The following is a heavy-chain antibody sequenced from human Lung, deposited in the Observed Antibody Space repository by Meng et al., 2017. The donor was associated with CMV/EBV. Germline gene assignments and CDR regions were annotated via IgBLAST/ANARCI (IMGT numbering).Heavy chain of an antibody. J-gene: IGHJ6*02. CDR1: GFTVRNNY. Sequence: SCAASGFTVRNNYMSWVRQAPGKGLEWVSVIYSDGYTYYADSVKGRFTISRDNSKDTLYLQMNSLRAEDTAVYYCAREGYCSSTTCSSYYYYGMDVWGQRTTDTVSS. CDR2: IYSDGYT. CDR3: AREGYCSSTTCSSYYYYGMDV. V-gene: IGHV3-53*01. D-gene: IGHD2-2*01.